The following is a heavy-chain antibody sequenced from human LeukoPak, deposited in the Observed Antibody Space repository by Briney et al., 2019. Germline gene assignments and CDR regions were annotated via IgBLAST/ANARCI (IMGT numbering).Heavy chain of an antibody. CDR2: INHSGST. D-gene: IGHD2-15*01. V-gene: IGHV4-39*07. CDR3: ARVPVYCSGGSCYFDY. Sequence: SETLSLTCTVSGGSIRSSYYYWSWIRQPPGKGLEWIGEINHSGSTNYNPSLKSRVTISVDTSKNQFSLKLSSVTATDTAVYYCARVPVYCSGGSCYFDYWGQGTLVTVSS. J-gene: IGHJ4*02. CDR1: GGSIRSSYYY.